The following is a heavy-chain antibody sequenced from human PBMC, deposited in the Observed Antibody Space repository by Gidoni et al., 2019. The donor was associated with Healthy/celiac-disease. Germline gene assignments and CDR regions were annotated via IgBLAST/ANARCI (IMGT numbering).Heavy chain of an antibody. Sequence: EVQLLESGGGLVQTGGSLRLSCAASGFTLSSYAMSWVRQDPGKGLEWVSAISGSCGSTYYADSVKGRFTISRGNSKNTLSLQINSLRAEDTAVYYCAKDSVFWSGYFVFDYWGQGTLVTVSS. CDR1: GFTLSSYA. CDR3: AKDSVFWSGYFVFDY. D-gene: IGHD3-3*01. J-gene: IGHJ4*02. V-gene: IGHV3-23*01. CDR2: ISGSCGST.